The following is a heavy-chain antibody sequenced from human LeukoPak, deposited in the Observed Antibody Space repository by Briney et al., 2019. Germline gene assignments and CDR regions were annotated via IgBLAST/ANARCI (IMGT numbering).Heavy chain of an antibody. CDR3: AKSDTGDRYFDN. CDR1: GFTFSSYA. J-gene: IGHJ4*02. CDR2: ISGSGGGT. V-gene: IGHV3-23*01. Sequence: PGGSLRLSCAASGFTFSSYAMSWVRQAPGKGLEWVSTISGSGGGTYYADSVKGLFTISRDNSKNTLYLQMNSLRDEDTALYYCAKSDTGDRYFDNWGQGTLVTVSS. D-gene: IGHD7-27*01.